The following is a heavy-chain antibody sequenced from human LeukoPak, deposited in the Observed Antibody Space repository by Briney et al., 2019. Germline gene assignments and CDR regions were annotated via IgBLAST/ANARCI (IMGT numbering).Heavy chain of an antibody. CDR2: IYYSGST. V-gene: IGHV4-59*08. Sequence: PSETLSLTCTVSGGSISSYYWSWIRRPPGKGLEWIGYIYYSGSTNYNPSLKSRVTISVDTSKNQFSLKLSSVTAADTAVYYCARQGYSAYEILDYWGQGTLVTVSS. CDR1: GGSISSYY. CDR3: ARQGYSAYEILDY. D-gene: IGHD5-12*01. J-gene: IGHJ4*02.